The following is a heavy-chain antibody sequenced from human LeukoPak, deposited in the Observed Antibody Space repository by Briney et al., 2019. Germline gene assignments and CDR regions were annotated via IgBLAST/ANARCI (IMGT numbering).Heavy chain of an antibody. D-gene: IGHD4/OR15-4a*01. CDR2: ISGDGGNT. J-gene: IGHJ4*02. Sequence: PGGSLRLSCVASGFTFRNYPMPWVRQAPGKGLQYVAAISGDGGNTYYATSVKGRFTISRDNSKNTLYLQMGSLRAEDMALYYCARETYGGNDYWGQGTLVTASS. CDR1: GFTFRNYP. V-gene: IGHV3-64*01. CDR3: ARETYGGNDY.